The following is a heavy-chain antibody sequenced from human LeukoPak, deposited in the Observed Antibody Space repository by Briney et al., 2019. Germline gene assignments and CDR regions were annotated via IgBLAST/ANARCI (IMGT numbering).Heavy chain of an antibody. V-gene: IGHV1-46*01. CDR1: GYTFTSYY. Sequence: ASVKVSCTASGYTFTSYYMHWVRQAPGQGLEWMGIINPSGGSTSYAQKFQGRVTMTRDTSTSTVYMELSSLRSEDTAVYYCARISPENGMDVWGQGTTVTVSS. CDR2: INPSGGST. D-gene: IGHD5-24*01. CDR3: ARISPENGMDV. J-gene: IGHJ6*02.